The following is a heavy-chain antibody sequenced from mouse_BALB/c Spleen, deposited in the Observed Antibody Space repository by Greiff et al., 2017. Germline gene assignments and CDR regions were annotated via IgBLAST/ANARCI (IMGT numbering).Heavy chain of an antibody. Sequence: EVQLQQSGAELVKTGASVKLSCTASGFNIKDTYMHWVKQRPEQGLEWIGRIDPANGNTKYDPKFQGKATITADTSSNTAYLQLSSLTSEDTAVYYCARSDFFDYWGQGTTLTVSS. CDR3: ARSDFFDY. J-gene: IGHJ2*01. CDR2: IDPANGNT. CDR1: GFNIKDTY. V-gene: IGHV14-3*02.